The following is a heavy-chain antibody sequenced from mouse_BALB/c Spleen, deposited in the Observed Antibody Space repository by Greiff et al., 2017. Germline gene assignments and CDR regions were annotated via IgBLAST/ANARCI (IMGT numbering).Heavy chain of an antibody. CDR3: TRLRHYAMDY. Sequence: EVQGVESGGGLVQPGGSMKLSCVASGFTFSNYWMNWVRQSPEKGLEWVAEIRLKSNNYATHYAESVKGRFTISRDDSKSSVYLQMNNLRAEDTGIYYCTRLRHYAMDYWGQGTSVTVSS. V-gene: IGHV6-6*02. CDR2: IRLKSNNYAT. D-gene: IGHD2-12*01. J-gene: IGHJ4*01. CDR1: GFTFSNYW.